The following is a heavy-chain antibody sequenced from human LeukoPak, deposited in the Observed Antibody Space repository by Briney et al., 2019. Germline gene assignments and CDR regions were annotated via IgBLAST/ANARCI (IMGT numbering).Heavy chain of an antibody. CDR2: IYTSGST. Sequence: SETLSLTCTVSGGSISSYYWSWIRQPAGKGLEWIGRIYTSGSTNYNPSLKSRVTMSVDTSKNQFSLKLSSVTAADTAVYYCARSGVRAPDWYFDLWGRGTPVTVSS. D-gene: IGHD2-8*01. V-gene: IGHV4-4*07. J-gene: IGHJ2*01. CDR3: ARSGVRAPDWYFDL. CDR1: GGSISSYY.